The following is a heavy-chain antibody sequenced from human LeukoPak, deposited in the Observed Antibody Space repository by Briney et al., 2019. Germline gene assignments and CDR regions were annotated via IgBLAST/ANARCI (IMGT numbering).Heavy chain of an antibody. CDR3: ARDPQRWLQLVVGHPGAFDV. CDR1: GFTFSSYA. Sequence: GGSLRLSCAASGFTFSSYAMHWVRQAPGKGLEWVAVISYDGSNKYYADSVKGRFTISRDNSKNTLYLQMNSLRAEDTAVYYCARDPQRWLQLVVGHPGAFDVWGQGTMVTVSS. CDR2: ISYDGSNK. D-gene: IGHD5-24*01. V-gene: IGHV3-30-3*01. J-gene: IGHJ3*01.